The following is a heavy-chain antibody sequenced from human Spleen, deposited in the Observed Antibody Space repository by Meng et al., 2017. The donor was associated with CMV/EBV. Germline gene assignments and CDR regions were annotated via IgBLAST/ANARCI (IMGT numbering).Heavy chain of an antibody. CDR3: ATAESTVVTPGGYYYGMDV. CDR1: GYTLTELS. V-gene: IGHV1-24*01. J-gene: IGHJ6*02. CDR2: FDPEDGET. Sequence: ASVKVSCKVSGYTLTELSRHWVRQAPGKGLEWMGGFDPEDGETIYAQKFQGRVTMTEDTSTDTAYMELSSLRSEDTAVYYCATAESTVVTPGGYYYGMDVWGQGTTVTVSS. D-gene: IGHD4-23*01.